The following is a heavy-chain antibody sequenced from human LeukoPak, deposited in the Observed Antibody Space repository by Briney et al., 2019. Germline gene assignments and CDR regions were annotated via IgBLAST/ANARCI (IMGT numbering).Heavy chain of an antibody. CDR3: ARGLEWPHRDAFDI. D-gene: IGHD3-3*01. Sequence: ASVKVSCKASGYTFTSYAMNWVRQAPGQGLEWMGWINTNTGNPTYAQGFTGRFVFSLDTSVSTAYLQISSLKAEDTAVYYCARGLEWPHRDAFDIWGQGTMVTVSS. CDR2: INTNTGNP. J-gene: IGHJ3*02. CDR1: GYTFTSYA. V-gene: IGHV7-4-1*02.